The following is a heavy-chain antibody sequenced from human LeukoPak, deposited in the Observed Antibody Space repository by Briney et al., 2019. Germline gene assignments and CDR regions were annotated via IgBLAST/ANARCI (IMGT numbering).Heavy chain of an antibody. CDR1: GFTFSSFA. CDR2: ISDSGVTT. J-gene: IGHJ4*02. Sequence: GGSLRLSCAASGFTFSSFAMSWIRQAPGKGLEWVSAISDSGVTTYYADSVKGRFTIPRDNSKNTLYLQMNSLRAEDTAVYYCAKEKTTVITPGIDYWGQGALVTVSS. D-gene: IGHD4-23*01. V-gene: IGHV3-23*01. CDR3: AKEKTTVITPGIDY.